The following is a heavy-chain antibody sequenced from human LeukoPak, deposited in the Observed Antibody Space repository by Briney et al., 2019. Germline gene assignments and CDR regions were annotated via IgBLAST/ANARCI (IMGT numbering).Heavy chain of an antibody. Sequence: GGSLRLSCAASGFTFSSYSMNWVRQAPGKGLEWVSSISSSSSYIYYADSVKGRFTISRDNAKNSLYLQMNSLRAEDTAVYYCARDLEDSSGGFDYWGQGTLVIVSS. CDR3: ARDLEDSSGGFDY. V-gene: IGHV3-21*01. D-gene: IGHD3-22*01. CDR1: GFTFSSYS. J-gene: IGHJ4*02. CDR2: ISSSSSYI.